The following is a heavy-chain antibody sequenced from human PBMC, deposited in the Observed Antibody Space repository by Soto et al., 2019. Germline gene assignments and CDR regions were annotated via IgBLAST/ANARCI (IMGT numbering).Heavy chain of an antibody. CDR1: GFSFGSYA. CDR3: ARDFEPTEGDYYNYGMDV. V-gene: IGHV3-30*03. Sequence: PGGSLRLSCAASGFSFGSYAMYWVRQPPGKGLEWVATVSYEGSIAYYSDSVKGRFTISRDNSMHTIYLQMNSLRAEDSALYYCARDFEPTEGDYYNYGMDVWGQGTRVTVSS. J-gene: IGHJ6*02. CDR2: VSYEGSIA. D-gene: IGHD1-26*01.